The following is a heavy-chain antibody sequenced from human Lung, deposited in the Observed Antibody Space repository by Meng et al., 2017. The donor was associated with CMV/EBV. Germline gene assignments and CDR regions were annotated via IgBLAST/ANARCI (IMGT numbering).Heavy chain of an antibody. V-gene: IGHV3-30*02. J-gene: IGHJ4*02. D-gene: IGHD2-8*01. CDR3: AKDLYYSFDY. CDR1: GFTFSAPA. CDR2: IPHGGSAK. Sequence: GEVGGGVGRPGRSLRLSGAGSGFTFSAPAMHWGSQPPCTGLGWGSFIPHGGSAKTCTDSVEGLFTISRDDSENTGYLAMNSLRVEDTAVYYCAKDLYYSFDYWGQGTLFTVSS.